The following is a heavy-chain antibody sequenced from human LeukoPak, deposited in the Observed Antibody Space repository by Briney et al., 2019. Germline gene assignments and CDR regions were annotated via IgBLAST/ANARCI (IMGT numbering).Heavy chain of an antibody. D-gene: IGHD1-1*01. V-gene: IGHV4-39*01. CDR2: IYYSGST. J-gene: IGHJ4*02. CDR3: ARYFGTTGTPNY. Sequence: PSETLSLTCTVSGGSISSSSYYWGWIRQPPGKGLEWIGNIYYSGSTYYNPSLKSRVTISVDTSKNQFSLKLSSVTAADTAVYYCARYFGTTGTPNYWGQGTLVTVSS. CDR1: GGSISSSSYY.